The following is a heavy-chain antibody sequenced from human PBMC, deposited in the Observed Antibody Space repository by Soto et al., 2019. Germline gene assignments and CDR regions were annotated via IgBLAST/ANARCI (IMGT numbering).Heavy chain of an antibody. J-gene: IGHJ4*02. V-gene: IGHV4-59*01. CDR3: ARARGEWFGPTGFDY. CDR1: GGSISSYY. D-gene: IGHD3-10*01. CDR2: IYYSGST. Sequence: SETLSLTCTVSGGSISSYYWSWIRQPPGKGLEWIGYIYYSGSTNYTPSLKSRVTISVDTSKNQFSLKLSSVTAADTAVYYCARARGEWFGPTGFDYWGQGTLVTVSS.